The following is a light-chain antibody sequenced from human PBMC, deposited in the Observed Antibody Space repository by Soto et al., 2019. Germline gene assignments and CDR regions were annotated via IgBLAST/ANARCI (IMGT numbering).Light chain of an antibody. CDR2: SNN. Sequence: QSVLTQPPSESGTPGQRVTISCSGSRSNIVSNTVNWYQQLPGTAPKFLIYSNNQRPSGVPKRFSASKSGTSASLAISGLQSEDEADYYCATWDDSLSGHVVFGGGTKLTVL. CDR3: ATWDDSLSGHVV. J-gene: IGLJ2*01. CDR1: RSNIVSNT. V-gene: IGLV1-44*01.